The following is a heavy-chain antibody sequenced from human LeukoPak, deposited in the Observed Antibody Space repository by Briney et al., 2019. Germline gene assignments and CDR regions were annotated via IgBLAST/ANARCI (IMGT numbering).Heavy chain of an antibody. D-gene: IGHD3-10*02. CDR2: ITVSGDGT. CDR3: AKGDQPLMYGGAFDF. Sequence: GGSLRLSCAASGFTFRSYAMTWVRQAPGKGLEWVSTITVSGDGTFYADSVKGRFTFSRDNSKNTLYLQMSSLRAEDTATYYCAKGDQPLMYGGAFDFWGQGTLVTVSS. V-gene: IGHV3-23*01. CDR1: GFTFRSYA. J-gene: IGHJ4*02.